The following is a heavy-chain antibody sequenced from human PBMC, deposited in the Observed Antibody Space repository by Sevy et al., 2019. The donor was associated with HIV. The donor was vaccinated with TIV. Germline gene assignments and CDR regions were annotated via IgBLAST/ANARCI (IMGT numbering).Heavy chain of an antibody. Sequence: GGSLRLSCAASGFTFSSYGMHWVRQAPGKGLGWVAVIWYDGSNKYYADSVKGRFTISRDNSKNTLYLQMNSLRAEDTAVYYCARAPGDVYFDYWGQGTLVTVSS. CDR3: ARAPGDVYFDY. D-gene: IGHD3-10*01. CDR1: GFTFSSYG. J-gene: IGHJ4*02. V-gene: IGHV3-33*01. CDR2: IWYDGSNK.